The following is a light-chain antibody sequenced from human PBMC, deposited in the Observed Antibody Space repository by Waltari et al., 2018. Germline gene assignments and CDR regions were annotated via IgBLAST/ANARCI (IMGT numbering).Light chain of an antibody. J-gene: IGLJ2*01. Sequence: YDLTQPPSVSVSPGQTAAHTCSGAGSPQQYTFWYQQKSGQAPVLVMYDDNKRPSGIPGRFSGSSAGTVATLTITGAQVDDEADYYCYSKDTDGGSQGKIGGGTKLTVL. CDR3: YSKDTDGGSQGK. V-gene: IGLV3-10*01. CDR1: GSPQQY. CDR2: DDN.